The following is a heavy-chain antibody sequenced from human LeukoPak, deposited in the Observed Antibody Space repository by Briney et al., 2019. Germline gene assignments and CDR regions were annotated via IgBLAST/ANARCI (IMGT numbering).Heavy chain of an antibody. CDR2: ISYSGST. V-gene: IGHV4-59*08. J-gene: IGHJ5*02. Sequence: ASETLSLTCTVSGGSISSYYWSWMRQPPGKGLEWIGYISYSGSTKYNPSLKSRVNISVDTSKNHISLKVTSVTAADTAVYYCARHQEMATILSWFDPWGQGTLVTVSS. CDR3: ARHQEMATILSWFDP. CDR1: GGSISSYY. D-gene: IGHD5-24*01.